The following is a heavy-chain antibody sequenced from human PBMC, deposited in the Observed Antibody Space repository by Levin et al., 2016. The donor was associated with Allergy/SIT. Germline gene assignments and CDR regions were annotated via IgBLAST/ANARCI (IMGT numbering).Heavy chain of an antibody. D-gene: IGHD2-8*02. J-gene: IGHJ4*02. CDR2: IESDGRRT. V-gene: IGHV3-74*01. Sequence: GGSLRLSCAASGFSFSSHWMHWVRQVPGKGLVWVSRIESDGRRTNYADSVKGRFTISRDNAKSILYLQMDSLREEDTAFYYCAKDLVVGASVRFNSLADWGQGTLVAVSS. CDR1: GFSFSSHW. CDR3: AKDLVVGASVRFNSLAD.